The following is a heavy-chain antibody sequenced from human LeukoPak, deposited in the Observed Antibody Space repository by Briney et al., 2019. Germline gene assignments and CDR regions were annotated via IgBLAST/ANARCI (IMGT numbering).Heavy chain of an antibody. CDR3: ARGGGLDA. D-gene: IGHD3-16*01. V-gene: IGHV3-33*03. Sequence: PGGSLRLSRAASGFTFNSYGMHWVRQAPGKGLEWVAVIWYDGSDKYYADSVKGRFTISRDNAKNSLYLQMSNLRAEDTAVYFCARGGGLDAWGQGATVTVSS. CDR1: GFTFNSYG. CDR2: IWYDGSDK. J-gene: IGHJ6*02.